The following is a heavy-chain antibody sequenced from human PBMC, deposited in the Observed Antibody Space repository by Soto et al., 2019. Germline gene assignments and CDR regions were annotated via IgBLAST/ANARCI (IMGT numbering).Heavy chain of an antibody. D-gene: IGHD3-16*02. CDR2: IVVGSGNT. CDR3: AADPPTYEHYDYVWGSYRYEPNP. J-gene: IGHJ5*02. CDR1: GFTFTSSA. V-gene: IGHV1-58*01. Sequence: GASVKVSCKASGFTFTSSAVQWVRQARGQRLEWIGWIVVGSGNTNYAQKFQERVTITRDMSTSTAYMELSSLRSEDTAVYYCAADPPTYEHYDYVWGSYRYEPNPWGQGTLVTVS.